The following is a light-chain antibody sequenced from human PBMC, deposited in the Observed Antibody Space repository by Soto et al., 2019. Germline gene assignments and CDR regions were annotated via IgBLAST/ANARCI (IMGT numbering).Light chain of an antibody. CDR2: DAS. Sequence: EIVLTQSPASLSLSPGERATLSCRASQSVSSYLAWYQQTPGQAPRLLIYDASNRATGIPARFSGSGSGTDLTLTISSLEPEDFAVYYCQQRSNWPPITFGQGTRLEI. CDR3: QQRSNWPPIT. CDR1: QSVSSY. J-gene: IGKJ5*01. V-gene: IGKV3-11*01.